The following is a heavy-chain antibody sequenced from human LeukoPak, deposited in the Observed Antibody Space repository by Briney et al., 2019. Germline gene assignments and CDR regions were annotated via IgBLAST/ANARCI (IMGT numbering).Heavy chain of an antibody. V-gene: IGHV3-7*01. CDR1: GFTFSSYW. CDR3: AREFKRLEEQPYGMDV. Sequence: GGSLRLSCAASGFTFSSYWMSWVRQAPGKGLEWVANIKQDGSEKYYVDSVKGRFTISRDNAKNSLYLQMNSLRAEDTAVYYCAREFKRLEEQPYGMDVWGQGTTVTVSS. J-gene: IGHJ6*02. D-gene: IGHD1/OR15-1a*01. CDR2: IKQDGSEK.